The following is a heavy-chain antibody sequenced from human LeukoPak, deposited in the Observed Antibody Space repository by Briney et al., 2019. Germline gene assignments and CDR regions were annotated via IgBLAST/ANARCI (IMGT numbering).Heavy chain of an antibody. V-gene: IGHV3-21*01. CDR2: ISSSSIYI. Sequence: GGSLRLSCAASGFTFSTYSMNWVRQAPGKGLEWVSSISSSSIYIYYADSVKGRFTISRDNAKNSLYLQMNSLTAEDTAVYYCARDGGGSSGYYWGLGYWGQGTLVTVSS. J-gene: IGHJ4*02. D-gene: IGHD3-22*01. CDR3: ARDGGGSSGYYWGLGY. CDR1: GFTFSTYS.